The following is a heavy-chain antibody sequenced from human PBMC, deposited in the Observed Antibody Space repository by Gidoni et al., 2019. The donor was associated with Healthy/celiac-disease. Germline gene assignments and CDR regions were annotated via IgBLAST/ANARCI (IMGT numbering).Heavy chain of an antibody. V-gene: IGHV3-30*01. CDR3: AREVERKAYYYGMDV. D-gene: IGHD2-15*01. J-gene: IGHJ6*02. CDR1: GFTFSSYA. Sequence: QVQLVESGGGVVQPGRSLRLSCAASGFTFSSYAMHWVRPAPGKGVEWVAVISYDGSNKYYADSVKGRFTISRDNSKNTLYLQMNSLRAEDTAVYYCAREVERKAYYYGMDVWGQGTTVTVSS. CDR2: ISYDGSNK.